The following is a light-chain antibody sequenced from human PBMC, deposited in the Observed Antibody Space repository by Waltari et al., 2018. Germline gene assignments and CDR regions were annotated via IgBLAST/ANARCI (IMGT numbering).Light chain of an antibody. Sequence: QSALTQPASVSGSPGQSITISCTGTSSDVGGYNYFSWYQQYPGKAPQLMIYDVNNRPSGVSNRFSGSKSGKTASLTISGLQAEDEADYYCSSYTSSSTQVFGGGTKLTVL. CDR2: DVN. CDR3: SSYTSSSTQV. J-gene: IGLJ3*02. CDR1: SSDVGGYNY. V-gene: IGLV2-14*03.